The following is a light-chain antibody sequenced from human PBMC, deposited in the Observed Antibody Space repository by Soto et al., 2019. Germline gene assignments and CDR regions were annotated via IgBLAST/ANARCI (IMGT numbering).Light chain of an antibody. Sequence: QSVLTQLPSASGTPGQRVTISCSGRSSNIGSNSVYWYQQLPGTAPKLLIYRNDQRPSGVPDRFSVSRSGTSASLAISGLRSEDEADYFCTAWDDTLSGLVFGGGTKLTVL. CDR3: TAWDDTLSGLV. V-gene: IGLV1-47*01. CDR1: SSNIGSNS. CDR2: RND. J-gene: IGLJ2*01.